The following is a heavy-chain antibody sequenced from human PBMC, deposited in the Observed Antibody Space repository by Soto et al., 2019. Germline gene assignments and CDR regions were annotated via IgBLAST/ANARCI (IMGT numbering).Heavy chain of an antibody. V-gene: IGHV4-61*01. Sequence: PSETLSLTCTVSGSSVSSASYHWVWLRQPPGKGLQWIGNIYYTGSTNYNPSLKSRVTISVDTSKNQFSLKLNSVTAADTAVYYCARRVGATPPINWGQGTLVTVSS. CDR3: ARRVGATPPIN. J-gene: IGHJ4*02. CDR1: GSSVSSASYH. CDR2: IYYTGST. D-gene: IGHD1-26*01.